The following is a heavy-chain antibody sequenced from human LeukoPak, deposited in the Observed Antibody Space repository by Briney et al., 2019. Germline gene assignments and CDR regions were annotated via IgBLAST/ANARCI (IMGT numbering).Heavy chain of an antibody. CDR2: ISPNSGVT. CDR1: GYTFTDYY. CDR3: ARGRSTVTGSFDP. V-gene: IGHV1-2*02. Sequence: ASVKVSCKASGYTFTDYYMHWVRQAPGQGLEWMGWISPNSGVTNYAQKFQGRVTMTRDTSISTAYMELSRLKSDDTALYYCARGRSTVTGSFDPWGQGTLVTVSS. J-gene: IGHJ5*02. D-gene: IGHD5-18*01.